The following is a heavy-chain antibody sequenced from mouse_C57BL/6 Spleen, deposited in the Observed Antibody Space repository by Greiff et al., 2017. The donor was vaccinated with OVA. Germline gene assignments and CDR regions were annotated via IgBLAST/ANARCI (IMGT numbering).Heavy chain of an antibody. CDR3: TWDQTAQATGVAY. D-gene: IGHD3-2*02. CDR2: IDPETGGT. CDR1: GYTFTDYE. Sequence: QVQLQQSGAELVRPGASVTLSCKASGYTFTDYEMHWVKQTPVHGLEWIGAIDPETGGTAYNQKFKGKAILTADKSSSTAYMELRSLTSEDSAVYYCTWDQTAQATGVAYWGQGTLVTVSA. J-gene: IGHJ3*01. V-gene: IGHV1-15*01.